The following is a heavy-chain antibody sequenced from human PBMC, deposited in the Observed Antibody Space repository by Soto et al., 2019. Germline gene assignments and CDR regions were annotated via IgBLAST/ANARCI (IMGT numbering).Heavy chain of an antibody. CDR2: ISSNGGST. J-gene: IGHJ4*02. Sequence: ESGGGLVQPGGSLRLSCAASGFTFSSYAMHWVRQAPGKGLEYVSAISSNGGSTYYANSVKGRFTISRDNSKNTLYLQMGSLRAEDMAVYYCAREGGGYYFDYWGQGTLVTVSS. V-gene: IGHV3-64*01. CDR3: AREGGGYYFDY. CDR1: GFTFSSYA. D-gene: IGHD3-16*01.